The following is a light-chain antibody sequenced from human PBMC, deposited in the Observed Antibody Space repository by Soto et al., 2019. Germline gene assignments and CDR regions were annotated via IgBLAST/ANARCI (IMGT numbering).Light chain of an antibody. CDR2: DNN. J-gene: IGLJ1*01. CDR1: SSNIGNNY. CDR3: GTWDSSLSGGLYV. Sequence: HSVLTQPPSVSAAPGQRVTISGSGSSSNIGNNYVSWYQQLPGTAPKLVIYDNNKRPSGIPDRFSGSKSGTSATLGITGLQTGDEADYYCGTWDSSLSGGLYVFGAGTKVTVL. V-gene: IGLV1-51*01.